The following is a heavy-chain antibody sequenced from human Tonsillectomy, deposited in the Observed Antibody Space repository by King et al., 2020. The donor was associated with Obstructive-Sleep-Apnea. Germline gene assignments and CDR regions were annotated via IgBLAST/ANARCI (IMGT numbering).Heavy chain of an antibody. Sequence: VQLVQSGSELKKPGASVKISCKTSGYTFTRYAMNWVRQAPGQGPEWMGWINTNTGNATYSQGFTGRFVSSLDTAVSTAYLQISSLKAEDTAVYYCAREGHDTGGYYQYYFDLWGRGTLVTVSS. D-gene: IGHD3-22*01. CDR1: GYTFTRYA. CDR2: INTNTGNA. CDR3: AREGHDTGGYYQYYFDL. J-gene: IGHJ2*01. V-gene: IGHV7-4-1*02.